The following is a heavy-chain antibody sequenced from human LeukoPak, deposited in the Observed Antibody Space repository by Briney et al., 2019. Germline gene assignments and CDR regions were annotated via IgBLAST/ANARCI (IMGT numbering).Heavy chain of an antibody. CDR3: AKEESGYFDY. CDR2: INWNSNTI. D-gene: IGHD3-3*01. Sequence: GGSLRLSCTASGFTFDDYAMHWVRQAPGKGLEWVSNINWNSNTIDYADSVKGRFTISRDNAKNSLYLQMNSLRAEDTALYYCAKEESGYFDYWGQGTLVTVSS. V-gene: IGHV3-9*01. CDR1: GFTFDDYA. J-gene: IGHJ4*02.